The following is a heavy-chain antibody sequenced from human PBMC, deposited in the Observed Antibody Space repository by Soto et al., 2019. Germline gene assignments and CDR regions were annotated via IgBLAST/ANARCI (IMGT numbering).Heavy chain of an antibody. D-gene: IGHD6-13*01. V-gene: IGHV1-3*01. J-gene: IGHJ6*02. CDR3: ARDSSSFVVRSSFPAYGMDV. CDR2: INAGNGNT. Sequence: ASVKVSCKASGYTFTSYAMHWVRQAPGQRLEWMGWINAGNGNTKYSQKFQGRVTITRDTSASTAYMELSSLRSEDTAVYYCARDSSSFVVRSSFPAYGMDVWGQGTTVTVSS. CDR1: GYTFTSYA.